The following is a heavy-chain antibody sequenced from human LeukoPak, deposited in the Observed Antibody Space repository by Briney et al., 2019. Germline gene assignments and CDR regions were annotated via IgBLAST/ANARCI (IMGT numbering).Heavy chain of an antibody. CDR1: GYSFTSYW. CDR2: IYPSDSDT. D-gene: IGHD3-10*01. V-gene: IGHV5-51*01. CDR3: ASTTPDYYGSGSPMGYFDY. J-gene: IGHJ4*02. Sequence: GESLQISCKGSGYSFTSYWIGWGRQVPGKGLEWMGIIYPSDSDTRYSPSLQGQVTISADKSISTAYLQWSSLKASDTAMYYCASTTPDYYGSGSPMGYFDYWGQGTLVTVSS.